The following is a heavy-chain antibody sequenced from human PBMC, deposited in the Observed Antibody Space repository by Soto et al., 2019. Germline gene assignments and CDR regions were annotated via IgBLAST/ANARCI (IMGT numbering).Heavy chain of an antibody. Sequence: PGGSLRLSCAASGFTFSSFGMHWVRQAPGKGLEWVAVISDDGNRKYYADSVKGRFTISRDNSKNTLYLQMNRLRAEDTAVYYCANGRPRVLATMEFECWGQGTLVTVSS. J-gene: IGHJ4*02. CDR3: ANGRPRVLATMEFEC. D-gene: IGHD5-12*01. CDR2: ISDDGNRK. V-gene: IGHV3-30*18. CDR1: GFTFSSFG.